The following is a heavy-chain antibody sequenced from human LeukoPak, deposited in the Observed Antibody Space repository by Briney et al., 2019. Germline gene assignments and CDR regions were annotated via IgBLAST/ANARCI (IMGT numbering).Heavy chain of an antibody. J-gene: IGHJ5*02. Sequence: GGSLRLSCAASGFTFSSFAMSWVRQAPGKGLEWASSISGSGSHTFYADSVKGRFTISRDNSKNTLYLQMNSLRADDTALYYCAKDRYCSSSSCELNWFDPWGQGTLVTVSS. CDR1: GFTFSSFA. CDR3: AKDRYCSSSSCELNWFDP. CDR2: ISGSGSHT. D-gene: IGHD2-2*01. V-gene: IGHV3-23*01.